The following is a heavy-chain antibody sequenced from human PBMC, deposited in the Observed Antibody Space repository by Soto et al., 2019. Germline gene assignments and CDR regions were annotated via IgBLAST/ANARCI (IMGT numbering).Heavy chain of an antibody. D-gene: IGHD2-15*01. V-gene: IGHV4-61*01. Sequence: QVQLQESGPGLVKPSETLSLTCTVSGGSVSSGSYYWSWIRQPPGKGLEWIGYIHYSGSTNYNPSLKSRVTISVDTSKNQFSLKLSPVTAADTGVYYCARAGYCSGGRCYSRLDYWGQGTLVTVSS. CDR2: IHYSGST. CDR3: ARAGYCSGGRCYSRLDY. J-gene: IGHJ4*02. CDR1: GGSVSSGSYY.